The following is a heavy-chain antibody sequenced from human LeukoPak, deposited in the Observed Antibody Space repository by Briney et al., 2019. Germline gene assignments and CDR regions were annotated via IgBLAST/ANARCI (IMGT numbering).Heavy chain of an antibody. Sequence: GGSLRLSCAASGFTFSSYGMHWVRQAPGKGLEWVAVISYDGSNKYYADSVKGRFTISRDNSKNTLYLQMNSLRAEDTAVYYCAKDNQIAAAGTFDYWGQGTLVTVSS. J-gene: IGHJ4*02. V-gene: IGHV3-30*18. D-gene: IGHD6-13*01. CDR2: ISYDGSNK. CDR1: GFTFSSYG. CDR3: AKDNQIAAAGTFDY.